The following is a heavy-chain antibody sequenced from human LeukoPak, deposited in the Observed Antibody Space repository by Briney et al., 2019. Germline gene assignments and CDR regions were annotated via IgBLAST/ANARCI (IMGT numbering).Heavy chain of an antibody. CDR1: GFTFSSYA. CDR3: AKDSDEAYCGGDCYSDY. J-gene: IGHJ4*02. V-gene: IGHV3-23*01. Sequence: GGSLRLSCAASGFTFSSYAMSWVRQAPGKGLQWVSSITSSGGSTYYADSVKGRFTISRDNSKNTLYLQMNSLRAEDTAVYYCAKDSDEAYCGGDCYSDYWGQGTLVTVSS. CDR2: ITSSGGST. D-gene: IGHD2-21*02.